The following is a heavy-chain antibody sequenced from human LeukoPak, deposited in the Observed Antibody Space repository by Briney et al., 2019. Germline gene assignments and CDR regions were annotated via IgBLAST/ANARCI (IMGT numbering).Heavy chain of an antibody. V-gene: IGHV5-51*01. CDR1: GYSFTSDW. J-gene: IGHJ5*02. D-gene: IGHD2-2*01. CDR3: ARISGYCSSTSCYRLNWFDP. CDR2: IYPVDFVT. Sequence: GESLKISWERSGYSFTSDWIGWVRQIPGKGLEWMGIIYPVDFVTRYSPSFKGQVPISAAKSLCTAYLQWRSLKASDTAMYYCARISGYCSSTSCYRLNWFDPWGQGTLVTVSS.